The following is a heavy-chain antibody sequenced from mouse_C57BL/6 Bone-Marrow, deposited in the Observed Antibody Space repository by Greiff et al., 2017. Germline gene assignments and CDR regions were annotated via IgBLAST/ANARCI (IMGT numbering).Heavy chain of an antibody. D-gene: IGHD2-2*01. CDR2: IYPRDGST. CDR3: AREGNLLWLRRNY. V-gene: IGHV1-78*01. J-gene: IGHJ2*01. CDR1: GYTFTDHT. Sequence: LVESDAELVKPGASVKISCKVSGYTFTDHTIHWMKQRPEQGLEWIGYIYPRDGSTKYNEKFKGKATLTADKSSSTAYMQLNSLTSEDSAVYFCAREGNLLWLRRNYWGQGTTLTVSS.